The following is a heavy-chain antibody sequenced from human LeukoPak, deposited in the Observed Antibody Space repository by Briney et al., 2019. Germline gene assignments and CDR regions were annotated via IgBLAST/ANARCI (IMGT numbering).Heavy chain of an antibody. V-gene: IGHV3-43*02. CDR1: GFTFDDYA. Sequence: PGGSLRLTCAASGFTFDDYAMHWVRQAPGKGLEWVSLISGDGGSTYYADSVKGRFTISRDNSKNSLYLQMNSLRTEDTALYYCAKGLIQSSSGWYDYWGQGTLVTVSS. D-gene: IGHD6-19*01. CDR3: AKGLIQSSSGWYDY. CDR2: ISGDGGST. J-gene: IGHJ4*02.